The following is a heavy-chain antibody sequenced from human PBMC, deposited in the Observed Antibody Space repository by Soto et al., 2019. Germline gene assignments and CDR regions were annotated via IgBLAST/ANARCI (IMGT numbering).Heavy chain of an antibody. V-gene: IGHV4-39*01. CDR2: IYYSGST. D-gene: IGHD6-19*01. Sequence: QLQLQESGPGLVKPSETLSLTCTVSGGSISSSSYYWGWIRQPPGKGLEWIGSIYYSGSTYYNPSLKRRVTISVDTSKNQFSLKLSSVTAADTAVYYCARRYSSGWYMYWGQGTLVTVSS. CDR1: GGSISSSSYY. J-gene: IGHJ4*02. CDR3: ARRYSSGWYMY.